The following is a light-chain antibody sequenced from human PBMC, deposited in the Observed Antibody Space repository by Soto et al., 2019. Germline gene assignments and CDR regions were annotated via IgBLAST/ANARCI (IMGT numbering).Light chain of an antibody. Sequence: DIQMTQSPSTLSASVGDRVTITCRASQKTSTWLAWYQQKPGKAPKLLIYKASSLESGVPSRFSGSGSGTEFTLTISSLQPDDFATYYCQQYDNYPEAFGQGTKLEIK. CDR2: KAS. CDR1: QKTSTW. V-gene: IGKV1-5*03. CDR3: QQYDNYPEA. J-gene: IGKJ2*01.